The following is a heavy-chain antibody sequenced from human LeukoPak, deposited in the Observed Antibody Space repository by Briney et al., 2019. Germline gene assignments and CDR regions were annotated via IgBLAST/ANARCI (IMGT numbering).Heavy chain of an antibody. CDR1: GGSIRNYF. Sequence: SETLSLTCSVSGGSIRNYFWSWIRQPAGKGLEWIGRIYTNGSTDYNPSLRSGVTISVDTSRTQFSLRLTSMTAADTAVYYCARESKSYDGSGFYHDYWGQGTLVAVSS. J-gene: IGHJ4*02. CDR3: ARESKSYDGSGFYHDY. D-gene: IGHD3-22*01. CDR2: IYTNGST. V-gene: IGHV4-4*07.